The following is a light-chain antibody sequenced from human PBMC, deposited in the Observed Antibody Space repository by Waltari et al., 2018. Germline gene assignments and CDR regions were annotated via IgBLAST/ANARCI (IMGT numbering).Light chain of an antibody. J-gene: IGLJ3*02. V-gene: IGLV4-69*01. CDR1: SGHTYNA. Sequence: QLVLTQSPSASASLGASVKVTCTLSSGHTYNAIAWHQQQPERGPRFLVRINSDGSHKKGDGVPDRFSGSRSGTEFYLTISSLQSEDEGDYYCQTWDTAILLFGGGTKLSVL. CDR2: INSDGSH. CDR3: QTWDTAILL.